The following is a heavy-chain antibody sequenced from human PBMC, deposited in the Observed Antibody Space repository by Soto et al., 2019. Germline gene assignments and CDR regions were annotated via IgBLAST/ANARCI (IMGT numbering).Heavy chain of an antibody. Sequence: WXFMNIYSKGSGYSFTSYWIGWVRQMPGKGLEWMGIIYPGDSDTRYSPSFQGQVTISADKSISTAYLQWSSLKASDTAMYYCARVPYYYYYMDVWGKGTTVTVSS. CDR2: IYPGDSDT. CDR1: GYSFTSYW. CDR3: ARVPYYYYYMDV. V-gene: IGHV5-51*01. J-gene: IGHJ6*03.